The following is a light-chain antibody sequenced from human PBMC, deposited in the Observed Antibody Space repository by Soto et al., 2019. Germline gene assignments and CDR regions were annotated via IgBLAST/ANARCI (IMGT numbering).Light chain of an antibody. CDR3: QSADSSGTYPLV. CDR1: ALPKQY. CDR2: KDS. J-gene: IGLJ1*01. V-gene: IGLV3-25*03. Sequence: SSELTQPPSVSVSPGQTARITCSGDALPKQYAYWYQQKPGQAPVLVIYKDSERPSGIPERFSGSSSGTTVTLTISGVQAEDEADYYCQSADSSGTYPLVFGTGTKVTVL.